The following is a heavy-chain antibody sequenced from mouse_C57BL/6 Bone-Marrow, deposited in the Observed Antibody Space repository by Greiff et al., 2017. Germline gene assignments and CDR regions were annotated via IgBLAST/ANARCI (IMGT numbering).Heavy chain of an antibody. J-gene: IGHJ4*01. Sequence: VHLVESDAELVKPGASVKISCKVSGYTFTDHTIHWMKQRPEQGLEWIGYIYPRDGSTKYNEKFKGKATLTADKSSSTAYMQLNSLTSEDSAVYFCANIYYDYEDYAMDYWGQGTSVTVSS. CDR2: IYPRDGST. D-gene: IGHD2-4*01. CDR1: GYTFTDHT. CDR3: ANIYYDYEDYAMDY. V-gene: IGHV1-78*01.